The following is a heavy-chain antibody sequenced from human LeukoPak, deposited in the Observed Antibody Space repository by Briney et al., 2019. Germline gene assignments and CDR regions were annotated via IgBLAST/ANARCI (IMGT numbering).Heavy chain of an antibody. CDR2: IWFDGSNE. D-gene: IGHD6-13*01. V-gene: IGHV3-33*06. CDR1: GFTFSDCA. CDR3: AKGPATSGHFLYV. Sequence: GGSLRLSCAASGFTFSDCAMHWVRQAPGKGLEWLAVIWFDGSNEEYADSVKGRFTISRDNSKNTLYLQMNSLRADEAAMYYRAKGPATSGHFLYVWGQGTLVTVSS. J-gene: IGHJ4*02.